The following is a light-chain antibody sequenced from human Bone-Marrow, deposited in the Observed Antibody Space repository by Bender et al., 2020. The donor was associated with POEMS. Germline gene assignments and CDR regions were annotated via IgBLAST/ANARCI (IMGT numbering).Light chain of an antibody. CDR1: SSDVGGYNF. V-gene: IGLV2-14*02. CDR3: CSYTSTNTLV. CDR2: EVT. J-gene: IGLJ2*01. Sequence: QSALTQPASVSGSPGQSITISCTGTSSDVGGYNFVSWYQQHPGGAPKVILYEVTQRPSGVSNRFSGSKSGNTASLTISGLQADDEADYYCCSYTSTNTLVFGGGTKLTVL.